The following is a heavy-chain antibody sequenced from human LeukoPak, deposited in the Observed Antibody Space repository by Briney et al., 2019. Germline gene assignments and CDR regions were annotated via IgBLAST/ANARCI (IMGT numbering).Heavy chain of an antibody. CDR1: GFTFNDYY. V-gene: IGHV3-11*04. CDR3: ARESRQWLVLGGVDY. D-gene: IGHD6-19*01. J-gene: IGHJ4*02. CDR2: MSSSGSTI. Sequence: TGGSLRLSCAASGFTFNDYYMSWIRQAPGKGLEWVSYMSSSGSTIYYADSVKGRFTISRDNAKNSLYLQMNSLRAEDTAVYYCARESRQWLVLGGVDYWGQGTLVTVSS.